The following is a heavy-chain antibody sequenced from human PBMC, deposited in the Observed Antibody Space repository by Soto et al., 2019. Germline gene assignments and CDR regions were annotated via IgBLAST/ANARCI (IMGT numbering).Heavy chain of an antibody. V-gene: IGHV1-69*01. J-gene: IGHJ4*02. CDR3: AKLISGGPVHGTYSSGWYDY. D-gene: IGHD6-19*01. CDR1: GGTFSSYA. CDR2: IIPIFGTA. Sequence: QVQLVQSGAEVKKPGSSVKVSCKASGGTFSSYAISWVRQAPGQGIEWMGGIIPIFGTANYAQKFQGRVTITADESTSTAYMELSSLRSEDTAVYYCAKLISGGPVHGTYSSGWYDYWGQGTLVTVSS.